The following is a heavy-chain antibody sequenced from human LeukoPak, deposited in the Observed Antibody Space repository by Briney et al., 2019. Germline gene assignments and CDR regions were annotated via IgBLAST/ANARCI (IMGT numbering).Heavy chain of an antibody. Sequence: GGSLRLSCAASGFTFTTYNMNWVRQAPGKGLEWVSYVSSSSGTIYYADSVKGRFTISRDNAKNSLYLQMNSLRDEDTAVYYCARDFYGDWAFDIWGQGTMVTVSS. CDR2: VSSSSGTI. D-gene: IGHD4-17*01. CDR1: GFTFTTYN. V-gene: IGHV3-48*02. J-gene: IGHJ3*02. CDR3: ARDFYGDWAFDI.